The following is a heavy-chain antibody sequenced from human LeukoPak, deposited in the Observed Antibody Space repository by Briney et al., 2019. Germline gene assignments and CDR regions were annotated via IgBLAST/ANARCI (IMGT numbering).Heavy chain of an antibody. CDR3: ARGPSRFDSAGY. D-gene: IGHD3-22*01. Sequence: SETLSLTCTVSGGSISNYYWSWIRQPPGKGLEWIGYISYSGSTTYNPSLKSRVIISVDTSKNKFSLKLNSVSAADTAVYYCARGPSRFDSAGYWGQGTLVTVSS. CDR2: ISYSGST. J-gene: IGHJ4*02. CDR1: GGSISNYY. V-gene: IGHV4-59*01.